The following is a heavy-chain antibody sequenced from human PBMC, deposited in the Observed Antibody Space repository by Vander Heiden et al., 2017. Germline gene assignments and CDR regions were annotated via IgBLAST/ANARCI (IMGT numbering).Heavy chain of an antibody. CDR3: ARLGTFYSGSGSYDQRLYFDN. CDR1: GGSLSGYY. D-gene: IGHD3-10*01. Sequence: QVQLQQWGAGLLKPSETLSLTCAVHGGSLSGYYWNWIRQSPGKGLEWIGEINHSGSTNYNPSLKSPVSISIDTSMNEFSLTLTSVTAADTAIYYCARLGTFYSGSGSYDQRLYFDNWGQGTLVTVSS. V-gene: IGHV4-34*01. J-gene: IGHJ4*02. CDR2: INHSGST.